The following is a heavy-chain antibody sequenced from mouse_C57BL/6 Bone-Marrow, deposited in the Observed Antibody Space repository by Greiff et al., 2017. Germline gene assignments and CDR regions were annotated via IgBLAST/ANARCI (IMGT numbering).Heavy chain of an antibody. CDR3: ARGGCDY. V-gene: IGHV1-55*01. Sequence: QVQLQQPGAELVKPGASVKMSCKASGYTFTSYWITWVKQRPGQGLEWIGDIYPGSGSTNYNEKFKSKATLTVDKSSSTAYMQLSSLTSEDSAVYYCARGGCDYWGQGTTLTVSS. J-gene: IGHJ2*01. CDR1: GYTFTSYW. CDR2: IYPGSGST.